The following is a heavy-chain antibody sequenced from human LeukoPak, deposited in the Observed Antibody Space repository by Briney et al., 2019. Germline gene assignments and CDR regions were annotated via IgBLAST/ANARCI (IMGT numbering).Heavy chain of an antibody. V-gene: IGHV3-23*01. CDR3: AKLAYYDFWSGFPNWFDP. CDR1: GFTFNNYV. D-gene: IGHD3-3*01. J-gene: IGHJ5*02. Sequence: PGGSLRLSCAASGFTFNNYVMNWVRQAPGKGLEWVSAITDSSTSTYYADSVKGRFTISRDNSKNTLYLQMNSLRAEDTAVYYCAKLAYYDFWSGFPNWFDPWGQGTLVIVSS. CDR2: ITDSSTST.